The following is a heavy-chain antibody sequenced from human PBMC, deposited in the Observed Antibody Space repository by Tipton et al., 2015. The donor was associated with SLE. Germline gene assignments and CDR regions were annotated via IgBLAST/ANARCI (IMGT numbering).Heavy chain of an antibody. D-gene: IGHD2-15*01. CDR2: MNPNSGNT. J-gene: IGHJ5*02. CDR3: ARGRYCSGGSCYSDWFDP. V-gene: IGHV1-8*02. CDR1: GGTFSSYG. Sequence: QLVQSGAEVKRPGSSVKVSCKSSGGTFSSYGISWVRQATGQGLEWMGWMNPNSGNTGYAQKFQGRVTMTRNTSISTAYMELSSLRSEDTAVYYCARGRYCSGGSCYSDWFDPWGQGTLVTVSS.